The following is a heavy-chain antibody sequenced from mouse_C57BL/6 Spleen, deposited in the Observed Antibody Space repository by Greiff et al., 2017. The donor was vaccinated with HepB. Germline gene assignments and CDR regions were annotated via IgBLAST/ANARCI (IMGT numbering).Heavy chain of an antibody. CDR2: INPNNGGT. CDR3: ARARYSNLYYYAMDY. D-gene: IGHD2-5*01. Sequence: EVQLQQSGPELVKPGASVKIPCKASGYTFTDYNMDWVKQSHGKSLEWIGDINPNNGGTIYNQKFKGKATLTVDKSSSTAYMELRSLTSEDTAVYYCARARYSNLYYYAMDYWGQGTSVTVSS. J-gene: IGHJ4*01. CDR1: GYTFTDYN. V-gene: IGHV1-18*01.